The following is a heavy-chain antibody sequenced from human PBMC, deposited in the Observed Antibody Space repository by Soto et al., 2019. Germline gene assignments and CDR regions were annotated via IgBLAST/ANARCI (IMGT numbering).Heavy chain of an antibody. V-gene: IGHV3-15*01. J-gene: IGHJ3*01. CDR1: GFIFSVPW. Sequence: EVQLVESGGGLVKPGGSLRLSCAGSGFIFSVPWMSWVRQAPGKGLEWVGRVRSEADGGAAEYAAPVQGRFTISRDDSQNRVYLQMNSLQIEDTAMYYCARLYCTTATCNVNTFDVWGQGTKVTVSS. CDR3: ARLYCTTATCNVNTFDV. D-gene: IGHD2-8*01. CDR2: VRSEADGGAA.